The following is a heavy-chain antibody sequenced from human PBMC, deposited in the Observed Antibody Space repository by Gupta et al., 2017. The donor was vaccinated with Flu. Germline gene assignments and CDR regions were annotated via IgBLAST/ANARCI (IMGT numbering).Heavy chain of an antibody. CDR3: AKDRTSHLDAFDV. J-gene: IGHJ3*01. CDR2: IDWNGGTR. Sequence: EVQLVESGGGLVQPGRSLRLSCAASGFTFDDYGMHWVRQVPGKGLEWVSGIDWNGGTRGYADSVKGRFTISRDNAKNSLFLQMNSLRGDDTALYYCAKDRTSHLDAFDVWGQGTMVTVSS. D-gene: IGHD2-2*01. CDR1: GFTFDDYG. V-gene: IGHV3-9*01.